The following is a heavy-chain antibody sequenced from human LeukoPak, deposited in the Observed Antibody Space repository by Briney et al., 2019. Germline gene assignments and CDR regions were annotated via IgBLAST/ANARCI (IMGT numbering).Heavy chain of an antibody. CDR1: GFTFSSYA. J-gene: IGHJ4*02. CDR3: ARNDWGYSSGYSPMDY. V-gene: IGHV3-30-3*01. Sequence: GGSLRLSCAASGFTFSSYAMHWVRQAPGKGLEWVAVISYDGSNKYYADSVKGRFTICRDNSKNTLYLQMNSLRAEDTAVYYCARNDWGYSSGYSPMDYWGQGTLVTVSS. CDR2: ISYDGSNK. D-gene: IGHD3-22*01.